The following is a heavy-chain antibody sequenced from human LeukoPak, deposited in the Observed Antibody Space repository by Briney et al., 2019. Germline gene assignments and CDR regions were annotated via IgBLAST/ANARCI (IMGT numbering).Heavy chain of an antibody. J-gene: IGHJ3*02. Sequence: GESRRLSCTASGFTFSSYAMTWVRQAPGKGLEWVSGISISGASTYYADSVKGRFTISRDNSKNTLYLQMNSLRAEDTAVYYCAKVIDSYGQGDIWGQGTMVTVSS. CDR2: ISISGAST. CDR1: GFTFSSYA. V-gene: IGHV3-23*01. D-gene: IGHD5-18*01. CDR3: AKVIDSYGQGDI.